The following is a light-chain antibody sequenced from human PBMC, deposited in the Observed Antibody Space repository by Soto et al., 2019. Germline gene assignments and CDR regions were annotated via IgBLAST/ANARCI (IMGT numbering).Light chain of an antibody. Sequence: VVLTQSPATLSLSPGERATLSCRSSLSVSVYLDWYQQKPGQAPRLLIYGASKRATGIPARFSGSGSGTDFTLTISSLEPEDFAVYYCQQRSNWPPTFGGGTKVDI. V-gene: IGKV3-11*01. J-gene: IGKJ4*01. CDR1: LSVSVY. CDR2: GAS. CDR3: QQRSNWPPT.